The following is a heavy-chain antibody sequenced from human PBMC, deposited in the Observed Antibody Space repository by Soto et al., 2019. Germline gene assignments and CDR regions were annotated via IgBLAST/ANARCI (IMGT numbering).Heavy chain of an antibody. J-gene: IGHJ4*02. D-gene: IGHD3-22*01. Sequence: QVQLQQWGAGLLKPSETLSLTCAVYGGSFSGYYWSWIRQPPGKGLEWIGEINHTGSTNSNPSLKSRVTISVDTSKNQFSLKLSSVTAADTAVYYCARGINYDSSGGYRYFDYWGKGTLVTVSS. CDR1: GGSFSGYY. CDR2: INHTGST. V-gene: IGHV4-34*01. CDR3: ARGINYDSSGGYRYFDY.